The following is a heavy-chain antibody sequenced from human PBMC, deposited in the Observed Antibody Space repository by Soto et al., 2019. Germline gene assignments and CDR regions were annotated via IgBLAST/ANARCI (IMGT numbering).Heavy chain of an antibody. CDR1: GYSFTSYW. J-gene: IGHJ6*02. CDR3: ATSYTVRYGMDV. D-gene: IGHD2-2*02. Sequence: GESLKISCKGSGYSFTSYWISWVRQMPGKGLEWMGRIDPSDSYTNYSPSFQGHVTISADKSISTAYLQWSSLKASDTAMYYCATSYTVRYGMDVWGQGTTVTVSS. CDR2: IDPSDSYT. V-gene: IGHV5-10-1*01.